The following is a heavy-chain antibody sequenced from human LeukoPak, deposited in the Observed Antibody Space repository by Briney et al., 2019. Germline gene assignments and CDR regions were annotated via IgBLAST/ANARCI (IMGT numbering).Heavy chain of an antibody. D-gene: IGHD6-13*01. V-gene: IGHV1-69*04. J-gene: IGHJ4*02. CDR2: IIPILGIA. Sequence: ASVKASCKASGGTFSSYAISWVRQAPGQGLEWMGRIIPILGIANYAQKFQGRVTITADKSTSTAYMELSSLRSEDTAVYYCASDPRLAAAGTAYWGQGTLVTVST. CDR3: ASDPRLAAAGTAY. CDR1: GGTFSSYA.